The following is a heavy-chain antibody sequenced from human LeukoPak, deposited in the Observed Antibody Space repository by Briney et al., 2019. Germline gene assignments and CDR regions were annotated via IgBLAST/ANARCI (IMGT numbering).Heavy chain of an antibody. CDR3: ARGLGRTIFGVVIAAREIDY. CDR1: GGSFSGYY. CDR2: INHSGST. Sequence: SETLSLTCAVYGGSFSGYYWSWIRQPPGKGLEWIAEINHSGSTNYNPSLKSRVTIPVGTSKNQFFLKLRSMTTADTAVYYCARGLGRTIFGVVIAAREIDYWGQGTLVTVSS. V-gene: IGHV4-34*01. J-gene: IGHJ4*02. D-gene: IGHD3-3*01.